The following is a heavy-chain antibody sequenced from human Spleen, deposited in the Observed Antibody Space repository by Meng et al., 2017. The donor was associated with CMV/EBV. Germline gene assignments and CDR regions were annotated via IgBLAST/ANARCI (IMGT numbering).Heavy chain of an antibody. CDR3: ARDGLDYSSSWTYNYFDY. V-gene: IGHV3-30-3*01. Sequence: FSHYALHWVRQAPGKGLEWVAIMSKDGSNKYYADSVKGRFTISRDNSKNALYLRMNSLRVDDTAVYYCARDGLDYSSSWTYNYFDYWGQGTLVTVSS. CDR2: MSKDGSNK. D-gene: IGHD6-13*01. CDR1: FSHYA. J-gene: IGHJ4*02.